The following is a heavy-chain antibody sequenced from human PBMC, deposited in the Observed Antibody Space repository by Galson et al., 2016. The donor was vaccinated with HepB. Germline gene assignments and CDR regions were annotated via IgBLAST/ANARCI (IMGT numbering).Heavy chain of an antibody. CDR2: IRSKAYGGTT. CDR1: GFTFSSYA. CDR3: TRGTDYYDSFPLFDY. D-gene: IGHD3-22*01. Sequence: SLRLSCAASGFTFSSYAMRWVRQAPGKGLEWVGFIRSKAYGGTTEYAASVKGRFTISRDDSKSIAYLQMNSLKTEDTAVYYCTRGTDYYDSFPLFDYWGQGTLVTVSS. J-gene: IGHJ4*02. V-gene: IGHV3-49*04.